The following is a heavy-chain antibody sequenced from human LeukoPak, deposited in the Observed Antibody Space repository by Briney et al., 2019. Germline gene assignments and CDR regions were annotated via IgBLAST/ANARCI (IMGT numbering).Heavy chain of an antibody. V-gene: IGHV4-59*08. CDR1: GGSISYYY. CDR3: ARAPRTVVTSDYFDY. CDR2: ISYSGST. D-gene: IGHD4-23*01. Sequence: SETQSLTCTVSGGSISYYYWSWIRQPPGKGLEWIGYISYSGSTNYNPPLKSRVTISVDTSKNQFSLKLSSVTAADTAVYYCARAPRTVVTSDYFDYWGQGTLVTVSS. J-gene: IGHJ4*02.